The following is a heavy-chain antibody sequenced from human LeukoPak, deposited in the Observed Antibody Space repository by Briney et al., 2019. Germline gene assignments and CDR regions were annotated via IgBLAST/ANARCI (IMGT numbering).Heavy chain of an antibody. V-gene: IGHV4-59*12. Sequence: SETLSLTCAVSGGSISSFYWNWIRQPPGKGLEWIGYIYYSGSTNYNPSLKSRVTISVDTSKNQFSLKLSSVTAADTAVYYCAREDSKPGIAAAGTFGYWGQGTLVTVSS. J-gene: IGHJ4*02. CDR3: AREDSKPGIAAAGTFGY. D-gene: IGHD6-13*01. CDR1: GGSISSFY. CDR2: IYYSGST.